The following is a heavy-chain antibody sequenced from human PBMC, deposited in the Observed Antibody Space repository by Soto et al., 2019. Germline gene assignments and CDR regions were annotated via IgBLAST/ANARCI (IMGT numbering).Heavy chain of an antibody. CDR1: GGSISSGSYY. D-gene: IGHD3-22*01. Sequence: PSETLSLTCTVSGGSISSGSYYWCWIRHPPGKGLEWIGSIYYSGSTYYNPSLKSRVTISVDTSKNQFSLKLSSVTAADTAVYYCARHGGYDSSAQGPNYWGQGTLVTVSS. J-gene: IGHJ4*02. V-gene: IGHV4-39*01. CDR3: ARHGGYDSSAQGPNY. CDR2: IYYSGST.